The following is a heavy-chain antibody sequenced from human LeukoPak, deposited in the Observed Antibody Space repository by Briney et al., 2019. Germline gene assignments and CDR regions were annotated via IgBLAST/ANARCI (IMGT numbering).Heavy chain of an antibody. V-gene: IGHV4-59*13. CDR3: ARDPSYYGSGSFFNWFDP. CDR1: GGSISSYY. J-gene: IGHJ5*02. Sequence: PSETLSLTCTVSGGSISSYYWSWIRQPPGKGLEWIGYIYYSGSTTYNPSLKSRVTISVDTSKNQFSLKLSSVTAADTAVYYCARDPSYYGSGSFFNWFDPWGQGTLVTVSS. D-gene: IGHD3-10*01. CDR2: IYYSGST.